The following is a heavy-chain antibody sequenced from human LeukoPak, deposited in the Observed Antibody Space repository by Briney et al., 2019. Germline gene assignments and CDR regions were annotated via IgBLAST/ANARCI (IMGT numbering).Heavy chain of an antibody. CDR3: ARALYSSGWYYFDY. V-gene: IGHV3-33*01. CDR1: GFTFSSYG. CDR2: IWYDGSNK. J-gene: IGHJ4*02. D-gene: IGHD6-19*01. Sequence: GGSLRLSCAASGFTFSSYGMHWVRQAPGKGLEWVAVIWYDGSNKYYADSVKGRFTISRDNSKNTLYLQMNSLRAEDTAVYYCARALYSSGWYYFDYWGQGTLVTVSS.